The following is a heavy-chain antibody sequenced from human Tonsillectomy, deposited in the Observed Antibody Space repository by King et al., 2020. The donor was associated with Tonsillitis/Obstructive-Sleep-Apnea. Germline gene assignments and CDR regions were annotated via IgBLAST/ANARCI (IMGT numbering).Heavy chain of an antibody. Sequence: VQLVESGGGLVQPGGSLRLSCAASGFTFSSYSLNWVRQAPGTGLEWVSYISSSSETIYYADSVGGRFTISRDNAKNSVYLQMNSLRDEDTAVYYCARDPLTTAHYFDSWGQGTLVTVSS. V-gene: IGHV3-48*02. CDR1: GFTFSSYS. J-gene: IGHJ4*02. CDR3: ARDPLTTAHYFDS. CDR2: ISSSSETI. D-gene: IGHD4/OR15-4a*01.